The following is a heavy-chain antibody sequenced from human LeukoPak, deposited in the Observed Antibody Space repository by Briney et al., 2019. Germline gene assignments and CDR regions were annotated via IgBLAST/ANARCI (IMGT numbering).Heavy chain of an antibody. J-gene: IGHJ3*02. D-gene: IGHD3-22*01. CDR3: ASPYYCDSSGNDAFDI. CDR2: INPNSDGT. CDR1: GYTFTGYY. V-gene: IGHV1-2*06. Sequence: ASVKVSCKASGYTFTGYYMHWVRQAPGQGLEWMGRINPNSDGTNYAQKFQGRVTMTRDTSISTAYMELSRLRSDDTAVYYCASPYYCDSSGNDAFDIWGQGTMVTVSS.